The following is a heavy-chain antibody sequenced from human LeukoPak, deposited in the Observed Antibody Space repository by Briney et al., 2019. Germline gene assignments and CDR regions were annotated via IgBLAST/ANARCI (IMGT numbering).Heavy chain of an antibody. CDR2: IGAYNGNT. Sequence: ASVKVSCKASGYTFTSYGISWVRQAPGQGLEWMGWIGAYNGNTNYAQKLQGRVTMTTDTSTSTAYMELRSLRSDDTAVYYCARVVRYFDWYIARYYYYMDVWGKGTTVTISS. CDR1: GYTFTSYG. V-gene: IGHV1-18*01. J-gene: IGHJ6*03. D-gene: IGHD3-9*01. CDR3: ARVVRYFDWYIARYYYYMDV.